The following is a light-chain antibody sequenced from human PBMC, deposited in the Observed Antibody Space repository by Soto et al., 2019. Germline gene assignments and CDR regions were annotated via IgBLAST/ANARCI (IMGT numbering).Light chain of an antibody. CDR1: QTVNNN. J-gene: IGKJ1*01. V-gene: IGKV3-20*01. CDR2: SAS. CDR3: QQYGYSFWT. Sequence: EIVLTQAPATLSVSPGEGATLSCRASQTVNNNVAWYQLKDGQAPRLLIYSASSRATGVPTRFSGSGSGADYTLTISRLEPEDSAVYYCQQYGYSFWTFGQGTKVDIK.